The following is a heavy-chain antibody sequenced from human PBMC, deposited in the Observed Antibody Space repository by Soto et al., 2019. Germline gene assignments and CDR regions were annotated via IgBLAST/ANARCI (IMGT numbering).Heavy chain of an antibody. CDR2: TVVGSGNT. D-gene: IGHD2-21*02. Sequence: SVKVSCKASEFTFFTSAIQWVRQARGQRLEWMGWTVVGSGNTNYAQKFHERVTISRDMSTNTAYMELTSLRSEDTAVYYCAADPYCGGDCYFDYWGQGTMVTVSS. J-gene: IGHJ4*02. V-gene: IGHV1-58*02. CDR1: EFTFFTSA. CDR3: AADPYCGGDCYFDY.